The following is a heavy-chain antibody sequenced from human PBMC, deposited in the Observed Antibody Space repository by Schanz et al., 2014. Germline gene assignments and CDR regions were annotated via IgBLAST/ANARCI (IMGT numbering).Heavy chain of an antibody. J-gene: IGHJ4*02. CDR2: ISPYNGNT. D-gene: IGHD4-17*01. Sequence: QVQLVQSGAEVKKPGASVKVSCKASGYTFTSYGISWVRQAPGQGLEWMGWISPYNGNTNYAQKLQGRVTMTADTSTSTASMELSSLRSDDTAVYYCARTIAYGGSSGYFDYWGQGTLVTVSS. CDR1: GYTFTSYG. V-gene: IGHV1-18*01. CDR3: ARTIAYGGSSGYFDY.